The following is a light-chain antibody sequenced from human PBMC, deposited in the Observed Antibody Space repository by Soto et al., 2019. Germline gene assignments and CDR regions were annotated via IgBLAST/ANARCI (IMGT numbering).Light chain of an antibody. V-gene: IGLV2-23*01. Sequence: QSVLTQPGSVSGSPGQSITISCSGTSSDIGSYNLVSWYQQHPGKAPKVIIFEGSRLPSGVSSRFSGSKSGNTASLTISGLRPEDEADYYCSSYAGSNVLVVFGGGTKLTVL. J-gene: IGLJ2*01. CDR2: EGS. CDR3: SSYAGSNVLVV. CDR1: SSDIGSYNL.